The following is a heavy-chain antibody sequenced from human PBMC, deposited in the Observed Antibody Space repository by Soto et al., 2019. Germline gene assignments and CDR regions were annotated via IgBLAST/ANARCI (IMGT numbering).Heavy chain of an antibody. D-gene: IGHD3-10*01. J-gene: IGHJ5*02. CDR1: RFTFSTYA. Sequence: EVQLLESGGGLVQPGGSLRLSCAASRFTFSTYALTWVRQAPGKGLEWVSDISGSGGNTYYADSVKGRFTISRDNSKXXXXXXXXXXXXXXXXXXXXXXXXMVRGGGWFDPWGQETLVTVS. CDR3: XXXXMVRGGGWFDP. CDR2: ISGSGGNT. V-gene: IGHV3-23*01.